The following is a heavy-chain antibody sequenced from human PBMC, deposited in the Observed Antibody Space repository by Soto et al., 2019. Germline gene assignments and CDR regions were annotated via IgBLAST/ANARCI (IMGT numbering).Heavy chain of an antibody. CDR1: GFTFSSYS. CDR3: AEGRLNYYYYMDV. J-gene: IGHJ6*03. Sequence: EVQLVESGGGLVKPGGSLRLSCAASGFTFSSYSMNWVRQAPGKGLEWVSSISSSSSYIYYADSVKGRFTISRDNAKNSLYLQMNSLRAEDTAVYYCAEGRLNYYYYMDVWGKGTTLTVSS. V-gene: IGHV3-21*01. CDR2: ISSSSSYI.